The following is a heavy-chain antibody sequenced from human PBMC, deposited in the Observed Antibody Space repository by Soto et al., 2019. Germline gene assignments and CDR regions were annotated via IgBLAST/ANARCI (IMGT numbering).Heavy chain of an antibody. D-gene: IGHD3-22*01. J-gene: IGHJ3*02. V-gene: IGHV1-46*03. CDR3: ASLPPDSSGSQGGAFDI. Sequence: ASLKVSCKASGYTFTSYYMHWVRQAPGQGLEWMGIINPSGGSTSYAQKFQGRVTMTRDTSTSTVYMELSSLRSEDTAVYYCASLPPDSSGSQGGAFDIWGQGTMVTVSS. CDR2: INPSGGST. CDR1: GYTFTSYY.